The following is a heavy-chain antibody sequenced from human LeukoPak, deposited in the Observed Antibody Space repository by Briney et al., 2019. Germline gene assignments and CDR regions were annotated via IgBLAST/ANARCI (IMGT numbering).Heavy chain of an antibody. V-gene: IGHV4-59*01. D-gene: IGHD3-16*01. Sequence: SETLSLTCTVSGGSIGSYYWSWIRQPPGKGLEWIGYIYYSGSTNYNPSLKSRVTISVDTSKNQFSLKLSSVTAADTAVYYCATLRGESSYVDIWGQGTMVTVSS. CDR3: ATLRGESSYVDI. CDR2: IYYSGST. CDR1: GGSIGSYY. J-gene: IGHJ3*02.